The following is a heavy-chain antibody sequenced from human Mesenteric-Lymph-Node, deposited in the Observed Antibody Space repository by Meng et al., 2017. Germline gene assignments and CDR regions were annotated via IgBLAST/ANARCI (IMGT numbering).Heavy chain of an antibody. V-gene: IGHV3-21*01. CDR3: AREDYYDSSGYYVPEYFQH. J-gene: IGHJ1*01. D-gene: IGHD3-22*01. CDR2: ISSSSSYI. Sequence: GGSLRLSCAGSGFTFSSYWMSWVRQAPGKGLEWVSSISSSSSYIYYADSVKGRFTISRDNAKNSLYLQMNSLRAEDTAVYYCAREDYYDSSGYYVPEYFQHWGQGTLVTVSS. CDR1: GFTFSSYW.